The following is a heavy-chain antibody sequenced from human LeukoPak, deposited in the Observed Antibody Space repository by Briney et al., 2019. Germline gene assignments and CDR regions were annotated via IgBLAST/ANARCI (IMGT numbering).Heavy chain of an antibody. CDR3: ARNKRASQYYFDY. CDR1: GFSFSGHS. Sequence: GGSLRLSCAASGFSFSGHSMNWVRQAPGRGLEWVAFISDSGSLIYYADSVRGRFTISRDNADNSLYLQMNSLRAEDSAVYFCARNKRASQYYFDYWGQGALVTVSS. CDR2: ISDSGSLI. V-gene: IGHV3-48*01. J-gene: IGHJ4*02. D-gene: IGHD2-2*01.